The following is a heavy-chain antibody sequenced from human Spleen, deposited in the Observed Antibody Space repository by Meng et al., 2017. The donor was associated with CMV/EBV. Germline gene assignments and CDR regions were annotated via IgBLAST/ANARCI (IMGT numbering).Heavy chain of an antibody. V-gene: IGHV3-66*02. CDR3: AREKQQLVPYFDY. Sequence: GGSLRLSCAASGFTFSSYSMNWVRQAPGKGLEWVSVIYSGGSTYYADSVKGRFTISRDNSKNTLYLQMNSLRAEDTAVYYCAREKQQLVPYFDYWGQGTLVTVSS. J-gene: IGHJ4*02. CDR1: GFTFSSYS. D-gene: IGHD6-13*01. CDR2: IYSGGST.